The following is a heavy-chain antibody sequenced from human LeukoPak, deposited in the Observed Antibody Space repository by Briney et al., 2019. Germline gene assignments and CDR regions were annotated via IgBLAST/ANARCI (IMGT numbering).Heavy chain of an antibody. CDR3: AKDDSADAATADFDY. D-gene: IGHD6-13*01. V-gene: IGHV3-23*01. CDR2: ISSSGGST. Sequence: GGSLRLSCAASGFTFDSYAMNWVRQAPGKGLKWVSAISSSGGSTYYADSVKGRFTISRDNSKNTLYLQMNSLRAEDTAVYYCAKDDSADAATADFDYWGQGTLVTVSS. J-gene: IGHJ4*02. CDR1: GFTFDSYA.